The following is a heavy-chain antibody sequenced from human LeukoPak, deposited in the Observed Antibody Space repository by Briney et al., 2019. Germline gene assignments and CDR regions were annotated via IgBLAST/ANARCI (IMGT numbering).Heavy chain of an antibody. Sequence: SETLSLTCIVSGDSISSSSYYWGWVRQPPGKGLEWMGSISYSGSTYYNPSLKSRVTISVDTSKHQFSLKLGSVTAADTAVYYCARKQWLGDWGQGTLVTVSS. CDR1: GDSISSSSYY. D-gene: IGHD6-19*01. J-gene: IGHJ4*02. CDR2: ISYSGST. CDR3: ARKQWLGD. V-gene: IGHV4-39*01.